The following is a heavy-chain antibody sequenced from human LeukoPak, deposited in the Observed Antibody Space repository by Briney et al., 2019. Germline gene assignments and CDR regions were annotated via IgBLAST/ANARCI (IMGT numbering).Heavy chain of an antibody. V-gene: IGHV3-11*01. CDR3: ASAGHYYDSTGYYLGR. CDR1: TSNFNYYY. Sequence: PGGSLRLSCEASTSNFNYYYMNWIRQAPGKGLEWLSYISDNGKTIFYADSVKGRFTISRDNAGKSLFLQMSSLRVEDSAVYFCASAGHYYDSTGYYLGRWGQGALVTVSS. CDR2: ISDNGKTI. J-gene: IGHJ4*02. D-gene: IGHD3-22*01.